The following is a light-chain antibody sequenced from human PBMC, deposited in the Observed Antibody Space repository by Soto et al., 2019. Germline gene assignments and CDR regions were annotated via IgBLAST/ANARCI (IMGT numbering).Light chain of an antibody. CDR1: QSVSSY. V-gene: IGKV3-11*01. CDR2: DAS. J-gene: IGKJ4*01. CDR3: QQRSNWPST. Sequence: EIVLTQSPATLSLSPGERATLSCRASQSVSSYLAWYQQKPGQAPRLLIYDASNRATGIPARFSGSGSGTDFTLTISSREPEDFAVYYCQQRSNWPSTFGGGTKVEI.